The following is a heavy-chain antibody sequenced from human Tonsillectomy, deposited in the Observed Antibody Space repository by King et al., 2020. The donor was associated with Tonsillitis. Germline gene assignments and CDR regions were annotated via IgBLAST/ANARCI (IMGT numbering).Heavy chain of an antibody. CDR1: GGSISSRYYY. V-gene: IGHV4-39*01. Sequence: QLQESGPGLVKPSETLSLTCTVSGGSISSRYYYWGWFRQPPGKGLEWIGNIYYSGRTNFSPSFTRRVTISVDTSKSLFSLRPGSVTATDTAIYYCARHRDDILTAYHLELMDVWGQGTTVIVSS. CDR3: ARHRDDILTAYHLELMDV. D-gene: IGHD3-9*01. J-gene: IGHJ6*02. CDR2: IYYSGRT.